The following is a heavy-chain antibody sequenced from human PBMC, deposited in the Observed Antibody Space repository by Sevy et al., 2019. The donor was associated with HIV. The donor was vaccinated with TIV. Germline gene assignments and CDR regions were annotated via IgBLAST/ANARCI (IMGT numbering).Heavy chain of an antibody. CDR1: GYTFTSYA. V-gene: IGHV7-4-1*02. CDR3: ARDSHIVVVTAEVGDAFDI. Sequence: ASVNVSCKASGYTFTSYAMNWVRQAPGQGLEWMGWINTNTGNPTYAQGFTGRFVFSLDTSVSTAYLQISSLKAEDTAVYYCARDSHIVVVTAEVGDAFDIWGQGTMVTVSS. D-gene: IGHD2-21*02. CDR2: INTNTGNP. J-gene: IGHJ3*02.